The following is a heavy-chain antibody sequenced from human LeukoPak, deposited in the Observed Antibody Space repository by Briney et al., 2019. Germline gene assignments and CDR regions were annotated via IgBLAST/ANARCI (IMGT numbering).Heavy chain of an antibody. D-gene: IGHD4-17*01. Sequence: PSETLSLTCTVSGGSTSSYYWSWIRQPPGKGLEWIGYIYYSGSTNYNPSLKSRVTISVDTSKNQFSLKLSSVTAADTAVYYCARALLDYGDYDYWGQGTLVTVSS. CDR1: GGSTSSYY. J-gene: IGHJ4*02. V-gene: IGHV4-59*01. CDR2: IYYSGST. CDR3: ARALLDYGDYDY.